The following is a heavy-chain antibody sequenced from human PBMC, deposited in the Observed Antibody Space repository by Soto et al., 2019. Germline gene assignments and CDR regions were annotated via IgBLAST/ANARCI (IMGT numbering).Heavy chain of an antibody. CDR3: ASWRFDS. J-gene: IGHJ4*02. Sequence: SQTLSLTCAISGDSVSSDNAAWNWIRQSPSRGLEWLGRTYYRSKRYIDYAVSVKGRITINPDTSKNHFSLQLNSVTPEDTAVYYCASWRFDSWCQGPLVTVSS. V-gene: IGHV6-1*01. CDR2: TYYRSKRYI. CDR1: GDSVSSDNAA.